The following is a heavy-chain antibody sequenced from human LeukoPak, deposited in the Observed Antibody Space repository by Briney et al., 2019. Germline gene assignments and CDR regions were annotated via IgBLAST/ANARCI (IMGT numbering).Heavy chain of an antibody. V-gene: IGHV1-18*01. Sequence: ASVTVSCKASGYTFTSYGISWVRQAPGQGLEWMGWISAYNGNTNYAQKLQGRVTMTTDTSTSTAYMELRSLRSDDTAVYYCARAVLDDYVWGSYRERNSYYFDYWGQGTLVTVSS. CDR1: GYTFTSYG. CDR2: ISAYNGNT. D-gene: IGHD3-16*02. CDR3: ARAVLDDYVWGSYRERNSYYFDY. J-gene: IGHJ4*02.